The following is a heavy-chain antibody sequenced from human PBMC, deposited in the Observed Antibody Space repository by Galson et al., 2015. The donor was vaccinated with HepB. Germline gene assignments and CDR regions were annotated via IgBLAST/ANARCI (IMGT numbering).Heavy chain of an antibody. D-gene: IGHD5-24*01. J-gene: IGHJ4*02. Sequence: CAISGDSVSTNSAAWNWIRQSPSRGLGWLGRTYYRSKWYYEYAVSVKSRITINPDTSKNQFSLQLNSVTPEDTAIYYCARVQRDLIDYWGQGTLVTVSS. CDR2: TYYRSKWYY. CDR3: ARVQRDLIDY. CDR1: GDSVSTNSAA. V-gene: IGHV6-1*01.